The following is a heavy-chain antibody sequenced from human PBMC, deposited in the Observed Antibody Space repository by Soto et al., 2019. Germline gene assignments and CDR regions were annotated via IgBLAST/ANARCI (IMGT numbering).Heavy chain of an antibody. CDR1: GFTFSSYA. CDR3: AKSNDVVVVAAAQNWFDP. Sequence: SLRLSCAASGFTFSSYAMSWVRQAPGKGLEWVSAISGSGGSTYYADSVKGRFTISRDNSKNTLYLQMNSLRAEDTAVYYCAKSNDVVVVAAAQNWFDPWGQGTLVTVSS. D-gene: IGHD2-15*01. CDR2: ISGSGGST. V-gene: IGHV3-23*01. J-gene: IGHJ5*02.